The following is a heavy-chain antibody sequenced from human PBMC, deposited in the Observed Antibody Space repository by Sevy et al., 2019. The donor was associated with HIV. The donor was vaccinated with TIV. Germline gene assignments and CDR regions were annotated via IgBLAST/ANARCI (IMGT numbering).Heavy chain of an antibody. D-gene: IGHD3-10*01. CDR3: ARTPTNNYYGSGVIDY. Sequence: GGSLRLSCAASGFTFSSYSMNWVRQAPGKGLEWVSSISSSSSYIYYADSVKGRLTIYRDNAKNSLYLQMNRLRAEDTAVYYCARTPTNNYYGSGVIDYWGQGTLVTVSS. V-gene: IGHV3-21*01. J-gene: IGHJ4*02. CDR2: ISSSSSYI. CDR1: GFTFSSYS.